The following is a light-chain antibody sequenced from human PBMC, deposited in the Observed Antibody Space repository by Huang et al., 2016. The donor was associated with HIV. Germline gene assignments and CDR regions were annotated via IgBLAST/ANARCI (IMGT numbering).Light chain of an antibody. V-gene: IGKV1-16*02. CDR3: QQYNVYPPT. J-gene: IGKJ3*01. CDR1: QDIRNY. Sequence: DIQMTQSPSSLSASVGDRVIITCRASQDIRNYLAWFQQKPGKAPNSLIYAASSLQSGVPSKFSGSGSGTDFTLTISSLQPEDFATYYCQQYNVYPPTFGPGTKVDIK. CDR2: AAS.